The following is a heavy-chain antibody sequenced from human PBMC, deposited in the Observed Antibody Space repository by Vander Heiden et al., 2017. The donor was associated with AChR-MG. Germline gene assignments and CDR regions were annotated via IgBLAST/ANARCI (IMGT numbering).Heavy chain of an antibody. CDR3: ARELTGSFYFDF. Sequence: QVQLVQSGAEVKKPGAPLKVSCKTSGFTFPTYPIHWVRMALGQGIEWVGTINPSLDSTHYAQKFQGRVRMTRDTSTKTVYMDMTSLRPEDTAVYFCARELTGSFYFDFWGQGSLVTVSS. J-gene: IGHJ4*02. D-gene: IGHD1-26*01. CDR2: INPSLDST. V-gene: IGHV1-46*03. CDR1: GFTFPTYP.